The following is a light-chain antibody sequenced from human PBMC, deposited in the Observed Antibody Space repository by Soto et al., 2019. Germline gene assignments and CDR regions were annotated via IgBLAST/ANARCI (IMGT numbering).Light chain of an antibody. CDR2: GTY. CDR3: QQHGSSPVT. J-gene: IGKJ1*01. V-gene: IGKV3-15*01. Sequence: EIVMTQSPAPLSVSPGERATLSCRASQRVSSDLAWYQQRPGQTPRLLIFGTYTRAPGIPSRFSGSGSGTDFTLTISSLEPEDFAVYYCQQHGSSPVTFGQGTKV. CDR1: QRVSSD.